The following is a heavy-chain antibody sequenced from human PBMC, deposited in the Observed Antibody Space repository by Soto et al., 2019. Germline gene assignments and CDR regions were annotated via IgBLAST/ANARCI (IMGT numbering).Heavy chain of an antibody. CDR3: ARALRYFDWFPDLFY. D-gene: IGHD3-9*01. Sequence: ASVKVSCKASGYTVTGYYMHWVRQAPGQGLEWMGWINPNSGGTNYAQKFQGRVTMTRYTSISTAYMDLSRLRSDDTAVYYCARALRYFDWFPDLFYWGQGPLVPVS. CDR1: GYTVTGYY. CDR2: INPNSGGT. J-gene: IGHJ4*02. V-gene: IGHV1-2*02.